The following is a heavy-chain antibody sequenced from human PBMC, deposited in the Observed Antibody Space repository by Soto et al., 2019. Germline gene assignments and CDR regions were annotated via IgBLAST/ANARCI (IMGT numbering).Heavy chain of an antibody. J-gene: IGHJ4*02. Sequence: SETLSLTCTVYGGPISSYYWSWIRQPAGKGLEWIGRIYTSGSTNYNPSLKSRVTMSVDTSKSQFSLKLSSVTAADTAVYYCAREESLAYYDSSGYYYYFDYWGQGTLVTVSS. D-gene: IGHD3-22*01. CDR3: AREESLAYYDSSGYYYYFDY. V-gene: IGHV4-4*07. CDR2: IYTSGST. CDR1: GGPISSYY.